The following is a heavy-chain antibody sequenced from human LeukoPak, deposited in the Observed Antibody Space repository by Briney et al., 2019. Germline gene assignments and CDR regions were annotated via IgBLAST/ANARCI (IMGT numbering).Heavy chain of an antibody. V-gene: IGHV1-18*01. CDR1: GYTFTSYA. Sequence: GASVKVSCKASGYTFTSYAMNWVRQAPGQGLEWMGWISAYNGNTNYAQKLQGRVTMTTDTSTSTAYMELRSLRSDDTAVYYCARDFWSGYCDYWGQGTLVTVSS. CDR3: ARDFWSGYCDY. D-gene: IGHD3-3*01. CDR2: ISAYNGNT. J-gene: IGHJ4*02.